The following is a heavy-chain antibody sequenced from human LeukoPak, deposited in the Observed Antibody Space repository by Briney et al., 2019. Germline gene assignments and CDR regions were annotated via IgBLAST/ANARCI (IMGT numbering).Heavy chain of an antibody. D-gene: IGHD6-13*01. V-gene: IGHV4-39*01. CDR3: ARTAAGFDAFGI. CDR1: GGSISSSSYY. Sequence: SETLSLTCTVSGGSISSSSYYWGWIRQPPGKGLEWIGSIYYSGSTYYNPSLKSRVTISVDTSKNQFSLKLSSVTAADTAVYYCARTAAGFDAFGIWGQGTMVTVSS. CDR2: IYYSGST. J-gene: IGHJ3*02.